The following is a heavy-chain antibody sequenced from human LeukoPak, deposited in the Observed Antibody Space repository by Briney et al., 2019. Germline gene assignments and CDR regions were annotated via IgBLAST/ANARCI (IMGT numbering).Heavy chain of an antibody. CDR3: ARKTYYYDSGDYGWFDP. V-gene: IGHV3-7*01. CDR2: IKQDGSEK. CDR1: GFSFTSSW. J-gene: IGHJ5*02. D-gene: IGHD3-22*01. Sequence: GGSLRLSCAASGFSFTSSWMSWVRQAPGKGLEWVANIKQDGSEKYYVDSVKGRFTISRDNAKNSLHLQMNSLRAEDTAVYYCARKTYYYDSGDYGWFDPWGQGTLVSVSS.